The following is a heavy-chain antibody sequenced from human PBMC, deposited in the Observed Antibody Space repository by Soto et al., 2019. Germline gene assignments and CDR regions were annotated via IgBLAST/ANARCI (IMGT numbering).Heavy chain of an antibody. V-gene: IGHV3-30*18. D-gene: IGHD1-26*01. CDR1: GFTFSSYG. CDR3: AKAGGGATLSDY. J-gene: IGHJ4*02. CDR2: ISYDGSNK. Sequence: QVQLVESGGGVVQPGRSLRLSCAASGFTFSSYGMHWVRQAPGKGLEWVAVISYDGSNKYYADSVKGRFTISRDNSKHTLYLQMNSLRAEDTAVYYCAKAGGGATLSDYCGQGTMVTVSS.